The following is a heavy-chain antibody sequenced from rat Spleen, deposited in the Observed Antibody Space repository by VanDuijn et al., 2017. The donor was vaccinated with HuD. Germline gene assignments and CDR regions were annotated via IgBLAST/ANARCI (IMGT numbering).Heavy chain of an antibody. D-gene: IGHD1-12*02. J-gene: IGHJ2*01. V-gene: IGHV5-25*01. CDR2: ISTGGGNT. CDR3: ARRVITSVFDY. CDR1: GFTFSSFP. Sequence: EVQLVETGGDLVQPGRSLKLSCVASGFTFSSFPMAWVRQAPTKGLEWVASISTGGGNTYYRDSVKGRFTISRDNAKSTLSLQMDSLRAEDTATEYCARRVITSVFDYWGQGVMVTVSS.